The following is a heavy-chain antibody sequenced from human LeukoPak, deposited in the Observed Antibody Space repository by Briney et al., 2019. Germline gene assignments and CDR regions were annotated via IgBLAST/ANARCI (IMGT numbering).Heavy chain of an antibody. CDR1: GFTFSSYW. J-gene: IGHJ4*02. D-gene: IGHD3-22*01. CDR2: IKLDGSEK. CDR3: ARSGHYYDSSGYWRLGY. Sequence: PGGSLRLSCAASGFTFSSYWMSWVRQAPGKGLEWVANIKLDGSEKYYVDSVKGRFTISRDNAKNSLYLQMNSLRAEDTAVYYCARSGHYYDSSGYWRLGYWGQGTLVTVSS. V-gene: IGHV3-7*03.